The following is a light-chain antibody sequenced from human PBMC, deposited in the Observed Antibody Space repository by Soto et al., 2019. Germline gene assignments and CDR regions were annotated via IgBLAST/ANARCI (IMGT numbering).Light chain of an antibody. Sequence: QSASVSGSPGQSITISCTGTSSDVGGYNYVSWYQHHPGKAPKLMIYDVSNRPSGVSNRFSGSKSGNTASLTISGLQAEDEADYYCSSYTSSNSYVFGTGTKLTVL. CDR3: SSYTSSNSYV. V-gene: IGLV2-14*03. CDR2: DVS. J-gene: IGLJ1*01. CDR1: SSDVGGYNY.